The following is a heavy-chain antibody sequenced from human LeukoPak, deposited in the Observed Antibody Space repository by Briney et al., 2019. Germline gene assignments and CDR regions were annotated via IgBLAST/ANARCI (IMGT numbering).Heavy chain of an antibody. CDR2: INHSGST. CDR3: ARGGASSSGWYVYYYYYMDV. J-gene: IGHJ6*03. Sequence: SETLSLTCTVSGYSISSGYYWGWIRQPPGKGLEWIGEINHSGSTNYNPSLKSRVTISVDTSKNQFSLKLSSVTAADTAVYYCARGGASSSGWYVYYYYYMDVWGKGTTVTISS. V-gene: IGHV4-38-2*02. D-gene: IGHD6-19*01. CDR1: GYSISSGYY.